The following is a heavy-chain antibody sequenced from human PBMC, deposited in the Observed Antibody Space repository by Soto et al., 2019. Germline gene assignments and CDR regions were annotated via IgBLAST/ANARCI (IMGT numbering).Heavy chain of an antibody. Sequence: EVQLVESGGGLVKPGGSLRLSCAASGFTFSNAWMNWVRQAPGKGLEWVGRIKSKTDGGTTDYAAPVKGRFTISRDDSKNTLYLQMNSLKTEDTAVYYCTGGRFLVPLIYYYYGMDVWGQGTTVTVSS. CDR2: IKSKTDGGTT. D-gene: IGHD3-3*01. J-gene: IGHJ6*02. V-gene: IGHV3-15*07. CDR3: TGGRFLVPLIYYYYGMDV. CDR1: GFTFSNAW.